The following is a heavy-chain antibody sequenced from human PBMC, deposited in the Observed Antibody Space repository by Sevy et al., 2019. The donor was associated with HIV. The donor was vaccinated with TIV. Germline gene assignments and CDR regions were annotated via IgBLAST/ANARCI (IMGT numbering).Heavy chain of an antibody. D-gene: IGHD6-19*01. CDR1: GFTFDDYA. J-gene: IGHJ4*02. CDR3: AKDNSSGWYYFDY. Sequence: GGSLRLSCAASGFTFDDYAMHWVRQAPGKGLEWVSGISWNSGSIGYADSVKGRFTISRDNAKNSLYLQMNSLRAEDTALYYCAKDNSSGWYYFDYWGQGTLVTVSS. V-gene: IGHV3-9*01. CDR2: ISWNSGSI.